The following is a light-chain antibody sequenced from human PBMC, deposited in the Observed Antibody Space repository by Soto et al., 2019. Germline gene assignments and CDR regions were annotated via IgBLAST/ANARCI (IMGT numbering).Light chain of an antibody. J-gene: IGKJ4*01. CDR3: QQRSDWPLT. V-gene: IGKV3-11*01. CDR1: QSVSRS. CDR2: ETP. Sequence: EIVLTQSPATLSLSPGETATLSCRASQSVSRSLAWYQQKPGQAPRLVISETPNRATGIPARFSGSGSGTDFTLTIGSLEPEDFAVYYCQQRSDWPLTFGGGTKVEIK.